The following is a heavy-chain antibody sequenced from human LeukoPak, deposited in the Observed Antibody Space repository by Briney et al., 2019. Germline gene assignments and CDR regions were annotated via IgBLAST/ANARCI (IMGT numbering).Heavy chain of an antibody. Sequence: PGRSLRLSCAASGFTFSSYAMHWVRQAPGKGLEWVAVISYDGSNKYYADSVKGRFTISRDNSKNTLYLQMNSLRMEDTGLYYCARALGSMWYILYWGQGTLVTVSS. V-gene: IGHV3-30*04. CDR3: ARALGSMWYILY. CDR2: ISYDGSNK. CDR1: GFTFSSYA. D-gene: IGHD6-13*01. J-gene: IGHJ4*02.